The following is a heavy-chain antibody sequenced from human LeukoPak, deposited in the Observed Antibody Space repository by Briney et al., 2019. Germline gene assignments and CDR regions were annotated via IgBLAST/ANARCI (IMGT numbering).Heavy chain of an antibody. J-gene: IGHJ6*03. D-gene: IGHD3-10*01. CDR2: MWYDGSNK. CDR1: GFTFNSYG. CDR3: AKGGGWGVDQYYYYYMDV. V-gene: IGHV3-33*06. Sequence: GGPLRLSCEPSGFTFNSYGMHWLRQAPGKAREWVAVMWYDGSNKYYADSVKGRFTISRDNSKNTLYLQMNSLRAEDTAVYFCAKGGGWGVDQYYYYYMDVWGKGTTVTVSS.